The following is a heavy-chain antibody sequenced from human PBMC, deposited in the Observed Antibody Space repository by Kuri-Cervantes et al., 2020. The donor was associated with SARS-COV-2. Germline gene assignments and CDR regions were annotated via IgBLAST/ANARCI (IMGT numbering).Heavy chain of an antibody. CDR1: GCTFSSYA. V-gene: IGHV1-69*06. Sequence: SVKVSCKASGCTFSSYAISWVRQAPGQGLEWMGGIIPIFGTANYAQKFQGRVTITADKSTSTAYMELSSLRSEDTAVYYCAREGSCSSTSCPSDYWGQGTLVTVSS. J-gene: IGHJ4*02. D-gene: IGHD2-2*01. CDR2: IIPIFGTA. CDR3: AREGSCSSTSCPSDY.